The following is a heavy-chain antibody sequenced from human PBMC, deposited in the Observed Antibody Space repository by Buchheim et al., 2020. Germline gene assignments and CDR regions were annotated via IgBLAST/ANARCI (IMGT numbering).Heavy chain of an antibody. CDR2: IKQDGSEK. V-gene: IGHV3-7*01. CDR3: ARESYYDFWSGNYYYYYYMDV. D-gene: IGHD3-3*01. CDR1: GFTFSSYW. Sequence: EVQLVESGGGLVQPGGSLRLSCAASGFTFSSYWMSWVRQAPGKGLEWVANIKQDGSEKYYVDSVKGRFTISRDNAKHSLYLQMNSLRAEDTAVYYCARESYYDFWSGNYYYYYYMDVWGKGTT. J-gene: IGHJ6*03.